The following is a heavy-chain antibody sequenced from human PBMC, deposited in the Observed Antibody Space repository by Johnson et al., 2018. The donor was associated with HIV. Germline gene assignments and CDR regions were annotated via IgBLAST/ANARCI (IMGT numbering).Heavy chain of an antibody. CDR3: AKDFWPVGARGAFDI. Sequence: VQLVESGGGVVRPVGSLRLSCAASGFTFDDYGMSWVRQPPGKGLEWVSGINWNGGSTGYADSVKGRFTISRDNAKNSLYLQMNSLRAEDTAVYYCAKDFWPVGARGAFDIWGQGTMVAVSS. J-gene: IGHJ3*02. V-gene: IGHV3-20*04. D-gene: IGHD1-26*01. CDR1: GFTFDDYG. CDR2: INWNGGST.